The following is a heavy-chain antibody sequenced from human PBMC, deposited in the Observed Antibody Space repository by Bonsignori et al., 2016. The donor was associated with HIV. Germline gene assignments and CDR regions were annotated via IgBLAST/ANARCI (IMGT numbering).Heavy chain of an antibody. J-gene: IGHJ3*02. V-gene: IGHV3-30-3*01. Sequence: GGSLRLSCAASGFTFSYYAMHWVRQAPGKGLEWVAVISYDGSNKHYGDSVKGRFTISRDNSKNTLYLQMNSLRAEDTAVYYCARGDTAMVRGGGFDIWGQGTMVTVSS. CDR1: GFTFSYYA. CDR3: ARGDTAMVRGGGFDI. CDR2: ISYDGSNK. D-gene: IGHD5-18*01.